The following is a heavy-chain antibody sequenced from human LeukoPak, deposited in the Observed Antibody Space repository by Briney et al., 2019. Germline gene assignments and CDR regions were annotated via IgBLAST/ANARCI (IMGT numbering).Heavy chain of an antibody. D-gene: IGHD5/OR15-5a*01. CDR2: IWYDGSNK. V-gene: IGHV3-33*01. J-gene: IGHJ6*03. Sequence: GRSLRLSCAASGFTFSSYGMHWVRQAPGKGLEGVAVIWYDGSNKYYADSVKGRFTISRDNSKNTLYLQMNSLRAEDTAVYYCAGGLRSGYMDVWGKGTTVTVSS. CDR3: AGGLRSGYMDV. CDR1: GFTFSSYG.